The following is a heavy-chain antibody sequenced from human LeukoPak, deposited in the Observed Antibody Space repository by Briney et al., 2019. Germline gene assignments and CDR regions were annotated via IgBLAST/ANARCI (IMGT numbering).Heavy chain of an antibody. CDR1: GGSVSSGNYY. V-gene: IGHV4-31*03. D-gene: IGHD2-15*01. J-gene: IGHJ1*01. Sequence: PSETLSLTCSVSGGSVSSGNYYWTWIRQHPGKGLEWIGYIYYSGSTYYNPSLKSRVTISVDTSKNQFSLKLSSVTAADTAVYYCALGYCGGGSCYAREYFQHWGQGTLVTVSS. CDR2: IYYSGST. CDR3: ALGYCGGGSCYAREYFQH.